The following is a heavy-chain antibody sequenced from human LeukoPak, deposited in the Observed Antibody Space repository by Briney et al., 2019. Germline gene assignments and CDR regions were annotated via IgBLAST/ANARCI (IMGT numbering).Heavy chain of an antibody. CDR3: ARDSSGWDVFDY. J-gene: IGHJ4*02. D-gene: IGHD6-19*01. V-gene: IGHV4-34*01. Sequence: NPSETLSLTCAVYGGSFSGYYWSWIRQPPGKGLEWIGEINHSGSTNYNPSLKSRVTISVDTSKNQFSLKLSSVTAADTAVYYCARDSSGWDVFDYWGQGTLVTVSP. CDR1: GGSFSGYY. CDR2: INHSGST.